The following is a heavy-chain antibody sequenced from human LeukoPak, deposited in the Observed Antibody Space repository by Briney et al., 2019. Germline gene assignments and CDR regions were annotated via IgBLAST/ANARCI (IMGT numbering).Heavy chain of an antibody. CDR2: ISAYNGNT. CDR3: AREYYYGSGSSYKDY. CDR1: GYTFTNYG. D-gene: IGHD3-10*01. V-gene: IGHV1-18*01. J-gene: IGHJ4*02. Sequence: VASVTVSFKASGYTFTNYGISWVRQAPGQGLEWMGWISAYNGNTNYAQKLQGRITLTTDTSTNTAYMELRSLRSDDTAVYYCAREYYYGSGSSYKDYWGQGTLVTVSS.